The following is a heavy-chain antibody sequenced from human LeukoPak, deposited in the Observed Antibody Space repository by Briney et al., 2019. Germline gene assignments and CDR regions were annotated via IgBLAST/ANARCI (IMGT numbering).Heavy chain of an antibody. Sequence: ASVKVSCKASGYTFTSYGISWVRQSPGQGLEWMGWISAYNGNTNYAQKHQGRVTMTTDTSTSTAYMELRSLRSDDTAVYYCARGTQAIGSGWYYFDYWGQGTLVTVSS. V-gene: IGHV1-18*04. D-gene: IGHD6-19*01. CDR2: ISAYNGNT. CDR1: GYTFTSYG. CDR3: ARGTQAIGSGWYYFDY. J-gene: IGHJ4*02.